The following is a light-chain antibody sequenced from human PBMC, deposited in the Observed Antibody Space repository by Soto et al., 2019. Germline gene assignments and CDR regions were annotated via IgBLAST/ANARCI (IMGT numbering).Light chain of an antibody. J-gene: IGLJ3*02. CDR2: SDD. Sequence: QSILTQPPSASGTPGQTVTISCSGSSSNIGSNGVSWYQHFPGTAPKVLIYSDDQRPSGVPDRFSGSKSGTSASLAISGLQAEDKADYFCAAWGDSLNTWVFGGGTKLTVL. V-gene: IGLV1-44*01. CDR3: AAWGDSLNTWV. CDR1: SSNIGSNG.